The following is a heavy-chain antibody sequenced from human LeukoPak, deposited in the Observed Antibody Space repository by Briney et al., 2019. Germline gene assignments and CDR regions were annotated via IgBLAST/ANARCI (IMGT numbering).Heavy chain of an antibody. Sequence: GGSLRLSCAVSGLTFSSSWMDWVRQAPGKGLEWVASINPDGNKRYSADSVKGRFTISRDNARNSLYLQMDSLRVEDTAFYYCARDLAFSRLDYWGQGVLVTVSS. J-gene: IGHJ4*02. CDR1: GLTFSSSW. D-gene: IGHD2/OR15-2a*01. V-gene: IGHV3-7*01. CDR2: INPDGNKR. CDR3: ARDLAFSRLDY.